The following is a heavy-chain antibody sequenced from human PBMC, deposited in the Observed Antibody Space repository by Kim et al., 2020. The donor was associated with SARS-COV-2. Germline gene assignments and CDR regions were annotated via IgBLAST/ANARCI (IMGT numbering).Heavy chain of an antibody. D-gene: IGHD3-3*01. J-gene: IGHJ4*02. V-gene: IGHV3-7*04. CDR3: ARARARIAIFGVLPPGFDY. Sequence: KGRLTISRDNAKTSLYLQMNSLRAEDTAVYCCARARARIAIFGVLPPGFDYWGQGTLVTVSS.